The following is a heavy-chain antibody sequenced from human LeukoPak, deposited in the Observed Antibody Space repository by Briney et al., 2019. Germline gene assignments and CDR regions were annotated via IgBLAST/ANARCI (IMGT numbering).Heavy chain of an antibody. D-gene: IGHD4/OR15-4a*01. Sequence: PGGSLRLSCAASGFTFSSYAMHWVRQAPGKGLERVAVISYDGSNKYYADSVKGRFTISRDNSKNTLYLQMNSLRAEDTAVYYCARDGASPGPLRPFDPWGQGTLVTVSS. CDR2: ISYDGSNK. CDR1: GFTFSSYA. V-gene: IGHV3-30-3*01. CDR3: ARDGASPGPLRPFDP. J-gene: IGHJ5*02.